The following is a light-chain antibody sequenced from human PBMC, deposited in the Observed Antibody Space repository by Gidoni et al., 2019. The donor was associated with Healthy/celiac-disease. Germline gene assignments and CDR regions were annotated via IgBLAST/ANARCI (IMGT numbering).Light chain of an antibody. CDR1: SSDVGGYHY. J-gene: IGLJ1*01. V-gene: IGLV2-14*01. CDR2: EVS. CDR3: SSYTSSSNYV. Sequence: QSALTQPASVSGSPGHSITISCTGTSSDVGGYHYVSWYHQHPGKAPKLMIYEVSNRPSGVSNRFSGSKSGNTASLTISGLQAEDEADYYCSSYTSSSNYVFGTGTKVTVL.